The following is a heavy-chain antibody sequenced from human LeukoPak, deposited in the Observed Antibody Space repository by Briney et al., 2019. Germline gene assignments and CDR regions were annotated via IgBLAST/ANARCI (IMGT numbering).Heavy chain of an antibody. J-gene: IGHJ4*02. CDR1: GGSISSYY. CDR3: ATYYYDSSGHYFDY. CDR2: IYYSGST. Sequence: SETLSLTCTVSGGSISSYYWSWLRQPPGKGLEWIGYIYYSGSTNYNPSLKSRVTISVDTSKNQFSLKLSSVTAADTAVYYCATYYYDSSGHYFDYWGQGTLVTVSS. D-gene: IGHD3-22*01. V-gene: IGHV4-59*12.